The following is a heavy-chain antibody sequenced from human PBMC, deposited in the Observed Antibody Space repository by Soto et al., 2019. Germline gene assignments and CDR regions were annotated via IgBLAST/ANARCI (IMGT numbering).Heavy chain of an antibody. J-gene: IGHJ3*02. Sequence: QVQLVESGGGVVQPGRSLRLSCAASGFTFSSYGMHWVRQAPGKGLEWVAVIWYDGSNKYYADSVKGRFTISRDNSKNTLYVQMNSLRAEDRAVYYCARGLTRIVAGGAFDIWGQGTMVTVSS. V-gene: IGHV3-33*01. D-gene: IGHD3-22*01. CDR1: GFTFSSYG. CDR3: ARGLTRIVAGGAFDI. CDR2: IWYDGSNK.